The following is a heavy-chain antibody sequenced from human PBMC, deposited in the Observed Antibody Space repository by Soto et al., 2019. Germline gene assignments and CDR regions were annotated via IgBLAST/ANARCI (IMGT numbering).Heavy chain of an antibody. CDR2: INPADSDI. J-gene: IGHJ4*02. V-gene: IGHV5-51*01. D-gene: IGHD3-16*01. CDR1: GYSFTCNW. CDR3: ARHQRDDASRKIDC. Sequence: GESVKISCQGSGYSFTCNWIGWVRQMPGKGLEWMGIINPADSDIKYSPSFQGQVTISADKSIGTAYLQWSSLKASDTAMYYCARHQRDDASRKIDCWGQGTLVTVSS.